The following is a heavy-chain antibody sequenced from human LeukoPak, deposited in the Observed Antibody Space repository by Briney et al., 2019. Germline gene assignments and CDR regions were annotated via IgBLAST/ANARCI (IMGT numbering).Heavy chain of an antibody. CDR3: ARQVAVVEPTDPNWFDS. CDR1: GDSIGRSTYY. J-gene: IGHJ5*01. D-gene: IGHD2-21*01. V-gene: IGHV4-39*07. CDR2: ILYNGRT. Sequence: SETLSLTCNVSGDSIGRSTYYWGWVRQTPDKGLDWIGSILYNGRTYHTPSLQSRVIMSLDTSKNQFSLRLTSVTAADTAVYYCARQVAVVEPTDPNWFDSWGQGTLVTVSS.